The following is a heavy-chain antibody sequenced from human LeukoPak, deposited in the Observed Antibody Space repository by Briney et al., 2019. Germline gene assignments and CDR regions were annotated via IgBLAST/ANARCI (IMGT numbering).Heavy chain of an antibody. CDR3: AKDPNTYYDILTGYHYFDY. CDR2: IRYDGSNK. V-gene: IGHV3-30*02. Sequence: GGSLRLSCAASGFTFSSYGMHWVRQAPGKGLEGVAFIRYDGSNKYYADSVKGRFTISRDNSKNTLYLQMNSLRAEDTAVYYCAKDPNTYYDILTGYHYFDYWGQGTLVTVSS. D-gene: IGHD3-9*01. CDR1: GFTFSSYG. J-gene: IGHJ4*02.